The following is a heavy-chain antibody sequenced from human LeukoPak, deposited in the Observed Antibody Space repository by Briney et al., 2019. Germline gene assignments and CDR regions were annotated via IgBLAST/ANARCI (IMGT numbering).Heavy chain of an antibody. CDR3: ARDKKSGESSEIDY. CDR2: IRQDGSVQ. J-gene: IGHJ4*02. CDR1: GFTFSSYW. V-gene: IGHV3-7*01. D-gene: IGHD3-10*01. Sequence: GGSLRLSCAASGFTFSSYWMSCVRQAPGKGLEWVANIRQDGSVQNYVDSVKGRFTISRDNAKNTLNLQMNSLRAEDTAVYYCARDKKSGESSEIDYWGQGTLVTVSS.